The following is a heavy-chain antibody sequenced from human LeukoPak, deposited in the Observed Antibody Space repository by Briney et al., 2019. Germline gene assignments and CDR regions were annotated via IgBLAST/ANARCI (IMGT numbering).Heavy chain of an antibody. CDR1: GFTFSNYW. CDR3: ARLMFLWPPIYFDY. V-gene: IGHV3-7*01. Sequence: GGSLRLSCTASGFTFSNYWMSWVRQAPGKGLEWVANINQAGETFYVDSVKGRFTISRDNARNSVYLQMNSLRAEDTAVYYCARLMFLWPPIYFDYWGQGTLVTVSS. CDR2: INQAGET. J-gene: IGHJ4*02. D-gene: IGHD2-8*01.